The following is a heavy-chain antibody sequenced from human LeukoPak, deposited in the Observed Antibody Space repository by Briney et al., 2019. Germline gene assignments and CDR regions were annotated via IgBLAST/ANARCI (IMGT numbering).Heavy chain of an antibody. V-gene: IGHV3-23*01. Sequence: PGGSLRLSCAASGFTFSNAWMTWVRQAPGKGLEWVSGISGSGGLTYYADSVKGRFTISRDNSMNTLYLQMNSQRAEDTAVYYCAKGSGSYPSYFDYWGQGTLVTVSS. J-gene: IGHJ4*02. D-gene: IGHD3-22*01. CDR3: AKGSGSYPSYFDY. CDR2: ISGSGGLT. CDR1: GFTFSNAW.